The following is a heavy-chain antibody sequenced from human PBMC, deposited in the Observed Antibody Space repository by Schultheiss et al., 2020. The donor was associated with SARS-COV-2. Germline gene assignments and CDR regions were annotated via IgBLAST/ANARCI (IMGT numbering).Heavy chain of an antibody. CDR1: GGSISSGGYY. Sequence: SETLSLTCTVSGGSISSGGYYWSWIRQHPGKGLEWIGYIYYSGSTYYNPSLKSRVTISVDTSKNQFSLKLSSVTAADTAVYYCARDRLEGPLSHYYYYGMDVWGQGTTVTVSS. D-gene: IGHD3-16*01. CDR3: ARDRLEGPLSHYYYYGMDV. CDR2: IYYSGST. V-gene: IGHV4-31*03. J-gene: IGHJ6*02.